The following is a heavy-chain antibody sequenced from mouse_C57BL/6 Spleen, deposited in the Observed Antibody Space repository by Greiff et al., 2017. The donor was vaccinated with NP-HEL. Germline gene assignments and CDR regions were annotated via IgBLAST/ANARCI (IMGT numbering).Heavy chain of an antibody. Sequence: QVQLQQPGAELVKPGASVKMSCKASGYTFTSYWITWVKQRPGQGLEWIGDIYPGSGSTNYNEKFKSKATLTVDTSSSTAYMQLSSLTSEDSAVYYCAIDYGSSPYFDYWGQGTTLTVSS. J-gene: IGHJ2*01. CDR2: IYPGSGST. D-gene: IGHD1-1*01. CDR3: AIDYGSSPYFDY. CDR1: GYTFTSYW. V-gene: IGHV1-55*01.